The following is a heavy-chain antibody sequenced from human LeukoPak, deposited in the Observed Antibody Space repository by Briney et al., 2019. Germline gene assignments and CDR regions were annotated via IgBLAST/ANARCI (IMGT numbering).Heavy chain of an antibody. CDR2: ISGSGGNT. CDR1: GFPFGGYE. J-gene: IGHJ4*02. V-gene: IGHV3-23*01. D-gene: IGHD2-8*01. Sequence: PGGSLRSPGAAPGFPFGGYEWTWVGKAPGKGRKGVSGISGSGGNTFYADSVKGRFTISRDNSKSTLSLQMNSLRAEDTAVYYCAKEMGVVLMVYALDYWGQGNLVTVSS. CDR3: AKEMGVVLMVYALDY.